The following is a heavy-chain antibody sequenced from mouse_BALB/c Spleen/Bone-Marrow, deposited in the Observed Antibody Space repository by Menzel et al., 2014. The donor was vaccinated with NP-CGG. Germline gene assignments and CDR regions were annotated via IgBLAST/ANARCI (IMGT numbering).Heavy chain of an antibody. V-gene: IGHV1-14*01. D-gene: IGHD2-4*01. Sequence: ELQLQQSGPELVKPGASVKMSCKASGYSFTRFILHWVKMRPCQGLEWIGYINPYNDGTKYNEKFKGKAILTSDKSSSSANMELSSLTSEDSAVYYCARAMIYYYAMDYWGQGTSVTVSS. CDR3: ARAMIYYYAMDY. J-gene: IGHJ4*01. CDR2: INPYNDGT. CDR1: GYSFTRFI.